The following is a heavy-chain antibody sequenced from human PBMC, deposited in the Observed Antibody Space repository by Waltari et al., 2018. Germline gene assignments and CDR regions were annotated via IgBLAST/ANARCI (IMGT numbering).Heavy chain of an antibody. V-gene: IGHV3-7*01. J-gene: IGHJ4*02. CDR2: IKQDGSET. Sequence: EVQLVESGGGLVQPGGSLRLSCAASGFTFSSYGMSWVRQAPGKGLEWVANIKQDGSETYYVDSVKGRFTISRDNAKTSLYLQMNSLRAEDTAVYYCASPTIVGATIPYGYWGQGTLVTVSS. D-gene: IGHD1-26*01. CDR3: ASPTIVGATIPYGY. CDR1: GFTFSSYG.